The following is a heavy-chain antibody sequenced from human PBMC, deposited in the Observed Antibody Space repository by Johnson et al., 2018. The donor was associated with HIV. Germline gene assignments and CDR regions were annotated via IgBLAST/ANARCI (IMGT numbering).Heavy chain of an antibody. D-gene: IGHD6-19*01. CDR3: ATASHSSGWYGRLGDAFDI. CDR2: INSDGSST. Sequence: VQLVESGGGVVQPGRSLRLSCAASGFTFSSYWMHWVRQAPGKGLVWVSRINSDGSSTSYADSVKGRFTISRDNSKTTLYLHMTSLRAEDTAVDYGATASHSSGWYGRLGDAFDIWGQGTMVTVSS. J-gene: IGHJ3*02. CDR1: GFTFSSYW. V-gene: IGHV3-74*02.